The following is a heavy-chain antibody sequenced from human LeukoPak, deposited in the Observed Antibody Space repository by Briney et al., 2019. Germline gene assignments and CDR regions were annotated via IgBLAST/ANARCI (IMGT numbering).Heavy chain of an antibody. V-gene: IGHV1-69*05. CDR1: GGTFSSYA. J-gene: IGHJ3*02. Sequence: SVKVSCKASGGTFSSYAISWVRQARGQGLEWMGRIIPIFGTANYAQKFQGRVTITTDESTSTAYMELSSLRSEDTAVYYCARDRAEYMRPDAFDIWGQGTMVTVSS. CDR3: ARDRAEYMRPDAFDI. D-gene: IGHD6-6*01. CDR2: IIPIFGTA.